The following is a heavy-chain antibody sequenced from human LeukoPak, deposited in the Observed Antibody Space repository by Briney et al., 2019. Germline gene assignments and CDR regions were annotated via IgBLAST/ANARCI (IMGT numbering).Heavy chain of an antibody. Sequence: PSETLSLTCDVSGGSINSSNWWSWVRQPPGKGLEWIGEIHHSGSTNYNPSLKSRVTMSVDKSKNHFSLKLTSVTAADTAVYFCANKGGERYSYGYFFEYWGQGTLVIVSS. V-gene: IGHV4-4*02. CDR3: ANKGGERYSYGYFFEY. CDR2: IHHSGST. J-gene: IGHJ4*02. D-gene: IGHD5-18*01. CDR1: GGSINSSNW.